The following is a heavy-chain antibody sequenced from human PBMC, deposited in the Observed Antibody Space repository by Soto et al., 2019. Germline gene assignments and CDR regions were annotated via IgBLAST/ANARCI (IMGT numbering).Heavy chain of an antibody. CDR3: ATVCSGGSCYGAFDI. Sequence: SETLSLTCAVSSGSISSSNWWSWVRQPPGKGLEWIGEIYHSGSTNYNPSLKSRVTISVDKSKNQFSLKLSSVTAADTAVYYCATVCSGGSCYGAFDIWGQGTMVPVSS. V-gene: IGHV4-4*02. CDR2: IYHSGST. CDR1: SGSISSSNW. J-gene: IGHJ3*02. D-gene: IGHD2-15*01.